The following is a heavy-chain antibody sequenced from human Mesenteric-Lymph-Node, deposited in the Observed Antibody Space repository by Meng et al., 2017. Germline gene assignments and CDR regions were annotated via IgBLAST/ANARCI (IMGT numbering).Heavy chain of an antibody. J-gene: IGHJ4*02. V-gene: IGHV1-2*06. D-gene: IGHD2-21*01. Sequence: QVQLVQSGAEVKKPGASVKVSCKASGYTFTAYYMHWVRKAPGQGLEWMGRINPNSGGTNYAQKFQGRVIMTRDTSISTAYMELSSLGFDDTAVYYCAKALGWGSSPDYWGQGILVTV. CDR3: AKALGWGSSPDY. CDR1: GYTFTAYY. CDR2: INPNSGGT.